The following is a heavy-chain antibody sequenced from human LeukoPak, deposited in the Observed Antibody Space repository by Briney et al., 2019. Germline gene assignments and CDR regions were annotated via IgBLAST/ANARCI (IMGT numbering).Heavy chain of an antibody. V-gene: IGHV4-61*01. CDR1: GGSVYSGTYY. Sequence: SETLSLACIVSGGSVYSGTYYWSWVRQPPGKGLEWIGYVYYSGSTNYNPSLKSRVTISLDTSKNQFSLRLSSVTAADTAVYYCARIKSSGWYYDYWGQGTLVTVSS. CDR3: ARIKSSGWYYDY. J-gene: IGHJ4*02. D-gene: IGHD6-19*01. CDR2: VYYSGST.